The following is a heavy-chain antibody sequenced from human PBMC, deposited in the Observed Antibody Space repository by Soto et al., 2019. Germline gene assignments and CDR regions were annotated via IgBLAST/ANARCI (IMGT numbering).Heavy chain of an antibody. CDR2: VYRSGSP. V-gene: IGHV4-4*02. D-gene: IGHD4-17*01. CDR1: GGSISRDNW. CDR3: ARNGVYSLGS. J-gene: IGHJ4*02. Sequence: QVQLQESGPGLVKPSGTLSLTCAVSGGSISRDNWWNWVRQPPGQGLDGIGDVYRSGSPNYDPSLKILVTISIDMSKNQCSLTLPSVTAADTAMYYWARNGVYSLGSWGQGTLVTVSS.